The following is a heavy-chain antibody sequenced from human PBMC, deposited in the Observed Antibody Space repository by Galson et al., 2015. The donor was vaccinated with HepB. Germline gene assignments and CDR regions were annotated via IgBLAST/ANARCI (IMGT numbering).Heavy chain of an antibody. CDR2: IRTKTDGGTT. V-gene: IGHV3-15*01. J-gene: IGHJ3*02. D-gene: IGHD7-27*01. Sequence: SLRLSCAASGFTFNNAWMNWVRQAPGRGLEWVGRIRTKTDGGTTDYTAPVKGRFTISRDDSKNTLYLQMTSLKTEDTAVYFRTAQKLGRGAFDIWGQGTMVTVSS. CDR1: GFTFNNAW. CDR3: TAQKLGRGAFDI.